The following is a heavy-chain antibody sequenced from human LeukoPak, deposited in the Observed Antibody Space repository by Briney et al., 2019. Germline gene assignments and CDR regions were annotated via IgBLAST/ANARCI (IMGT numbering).Heavy chain of an antibody. D-gene: IGHD4-17*01. Sequence: ASVKVSCKASGYTFTGYYMHWVRQAPGQGLEWMGWINPNSGGTNYAQKFQGWVTMTRDTSISTAYMELSRLRSDDTAVYYCARGPPVTTQTEFDYWGQGTLVTVSS. V-gene: IGHV1-2*04. CDR2: INPNSGGT. J-gene: IGHJ4*02. CDR3: ARGPPVTTQTEFDY. CDR1: GYTFTGYY.